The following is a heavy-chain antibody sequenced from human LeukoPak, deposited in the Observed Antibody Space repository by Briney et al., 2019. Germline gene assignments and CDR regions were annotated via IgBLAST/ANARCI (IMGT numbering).Heavy chain of an antibody. V-gene: IGHV4-30-2*01. CDR3: ARVGDKRLFDP. Sequence: PSETLSLTCAVSGGSISSGGYSWSWIRQPPGKGLEWIGYIYHSGSTYYNPSLKSRVTISVDRSKNQFSLKLSSVTAAGTAVYYCARVGDKRLFDPWGQGTLVTVSS. D-gene: IGHD5-24*01. CDR1: GGSISSGGYS. J-gene: IGHJ5*02. CDR2: IYHSGST.